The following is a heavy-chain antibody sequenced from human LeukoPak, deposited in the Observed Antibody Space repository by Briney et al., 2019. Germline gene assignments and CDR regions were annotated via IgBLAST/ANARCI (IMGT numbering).Heavy chain of an antibody. CDR3: ARERDAGDY. CDR1: GFTFSNYW. CDR2: IKQDGSKK. J-gene: IGHJ4*02. Sequence: GGSPRLSCAASGFTFSNYWMSWVRRAPGTGPEWVANIKQDGSKKNSVDSVKGRFTISRDNANNSLYLQMNSLRADDTAVYYCARERDAGDYWGQGTLVTVSS. V-gene: IGHV3-7*04.